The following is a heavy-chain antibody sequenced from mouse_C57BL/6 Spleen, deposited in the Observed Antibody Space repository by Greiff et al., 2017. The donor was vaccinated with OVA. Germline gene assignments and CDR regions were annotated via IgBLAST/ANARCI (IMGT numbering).Heavy chain of an antibody. Sequence: QVQLQQPGAELVKPGASVKISCKASGYAFSSYWMNWVKQRPGKGLEWIGQIYPGDGDTNYNGKFKGKATLTADKSSSTAYRQLSSLTSEDSAVYFCARLGDYDGGYAMDYWGQGTSVTVSS. D-gene: IGHD2-4*01. J-gene: IGHJ4*01. CDR3: ARLGDYDGGYAMDY. CDR1: GYAFSSYW. V-gene: IGHV1-80*01. CDR2: IYPGDGDT.